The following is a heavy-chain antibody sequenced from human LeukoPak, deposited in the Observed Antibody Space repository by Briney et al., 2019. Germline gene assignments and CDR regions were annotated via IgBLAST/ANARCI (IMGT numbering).Heavy chain of an antibody. CDR1: GFTFSSYG. Sequence: GGSLRLSCAASGFTFSSYGMHWVRQAPGKGLEWVAFIRYDGSNKYYADSVKGRFTISRDNSRNTLYLQMNSLRAEDTAVYYCAKPRLPQYSIAARRDAFDIWGQGTMVTVSS. D-gene: IGHD6-6*01. V-gene: IGHV3-30*02. J-gene: IGHJ3*02. CDR2: IRYDGSNK. CDR3: AKPRLPQYSIAARRDAFDI.